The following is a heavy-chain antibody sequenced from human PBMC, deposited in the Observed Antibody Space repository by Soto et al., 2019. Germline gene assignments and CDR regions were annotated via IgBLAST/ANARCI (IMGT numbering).Heavy chain of an antibody. V-gene: IGHV1-8*01. Sequence: QVQLVQSGAEVKKPGASVKVSCKASGYTFTSYDINWVRQATGQGLEWMGWMNPNSGNTGYAQKFQGRVTMTRNTSISTADMELSSLRCEDTAVYYCARVALRYCSSTSCYTGGAFDIWGQGTMVTVSS. CDR3: ARVALRYCSSTSCYTGGAFDI. D-gene: IGHD2-2*02. J-gene: IGHJ3*02. CDR1: GYTFTSYD. CDR2: MNPNSGNT.